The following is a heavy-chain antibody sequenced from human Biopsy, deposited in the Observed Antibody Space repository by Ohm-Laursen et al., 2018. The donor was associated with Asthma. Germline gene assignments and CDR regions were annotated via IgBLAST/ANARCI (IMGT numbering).Heavy chain of an antibody. V-gene: IGHV4-39*01. CDR1: GGSISSSRYY. Sequence: GNLSLTCTVSGGSISSSRYYWGWIRQTPGKGLEWIGSIYYSGNTYYNPSLKSRVTISVDTSKNQFSLKLSSVTATDTAVYYCANTIGGVAADYWGQGTLVTVSS. CDR3: ANTIGGVAADY. CDR2: IYYSGNT. J-gene: IGHJ4*02. D-gene: IGHD3-16*01.